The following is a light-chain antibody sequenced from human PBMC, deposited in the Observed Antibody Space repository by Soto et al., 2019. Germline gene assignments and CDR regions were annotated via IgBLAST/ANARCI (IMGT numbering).Light chain of an antibody. Sequence: EIVLTQSPATLSLSPGERATLSCRASQNVDTYVAWYQQKPGQAPRLLIYDASNRATAIPARFSGSGSGTDFTLTISSLEAEDFAVYYCQQRSNWPPITFGQGTRLEIK. V-gene: IGKV3-11*01. CDR1: QNVDTY. CDR3: QQRSNWPPIT. CDR2: DAS. J-gene: IGKJ5*01.